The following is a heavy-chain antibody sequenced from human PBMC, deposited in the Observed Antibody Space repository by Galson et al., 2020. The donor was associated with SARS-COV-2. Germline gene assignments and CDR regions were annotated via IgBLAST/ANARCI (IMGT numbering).Heavy chain of an antibody. D-gene: IGHD5-18*01. Sequence: KGLEWVAVIWHDGSKQYFADSVTGRFTVSRDNSKNTLYLQMNSLRAEDTAVYYCAREFGDTTNNYGIDVWGQGTTVTV. V-gene: IGHV3-33*01. J-gene: IGHJ6*02. CDR2: IWHDGSKQ. CDR3: AREFGDTTNNYGIDV.